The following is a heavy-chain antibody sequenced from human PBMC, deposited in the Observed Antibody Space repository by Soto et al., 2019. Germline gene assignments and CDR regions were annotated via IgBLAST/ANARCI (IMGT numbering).Heavy chain of an antibody. V-gene: IGHV1-3*01. D-gene: IGHD2-2*01. CDR1: GYTFTSYA. CDR2: INAGNGNT. CDR3: ARDATQVVPAAMYSWFDP. Sequence: QVQLVQSGAEVKKPGASVKVSCKASGYTFTSYAMHWVRQAPGQRLEWMGWINAGNGNTKYSQKFQGRVTITRDTSASTAYMELSSLRSEDTAVYYCARDATQVVPAAMYSWFDPWGQGTLVTVSS. J-gene: IGHJ5*02.